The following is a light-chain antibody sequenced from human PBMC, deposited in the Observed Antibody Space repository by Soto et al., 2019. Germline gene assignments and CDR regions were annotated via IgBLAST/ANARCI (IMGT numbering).Light chain of an antibody. J-gene: IGLJ1*01. CDR3: SSYTSSSLYV. Sequence: QSVLTQPASVSGSPGQSITISCTGTSSDVGGYNYVSWYQQHPGKAPKLMIYAVSNRPSGVSNRFSGSKSGNTASLTISGRQAEDEADYDCSSYTSSSLYVFGTGTKRTVL. CDR1: SSDVGGYNY. V-gene: IGLV2-14*01. CDR2: AVS.